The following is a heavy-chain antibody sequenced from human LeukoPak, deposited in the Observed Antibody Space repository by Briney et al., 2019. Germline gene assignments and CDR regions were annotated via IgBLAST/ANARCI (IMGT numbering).Heavy chain of an antibody. V-gene: IGHV1-8*01. J-gene: IGHJ6*02. D-gene: IGHD2-21*02. CDR2: MNPNSGNT. CDR3: ARVDCGGDCPYYYYGMDV. Sequence: ASVKVSCKASGYTFTSYDINWVRQATGQGLEWMGWMNPNSGNTGYAQKFQGRVTMTRNTSISTAYMELSSLRSGDTAVYYCARVDCGGDCPYYYYGMDVWGQGTTVTVSS. CDR1: GYTFTSYD.